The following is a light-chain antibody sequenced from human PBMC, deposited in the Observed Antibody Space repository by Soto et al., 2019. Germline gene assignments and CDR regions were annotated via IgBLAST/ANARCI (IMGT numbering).Light chain of an antibody. Sequence: DIQMTQSPSTLSASVGDRVTITCRASQSISSWLAWYQQKPGKAPKLLIYKASSLESGVPSRFSGSGSGTDFTLTISSLQPDDFATYYCQQYNSYWPTFGGGTKVQIK. J-gene: IGKJ4*01. CDR2: KAS. CDR1: QSISSW. V-gene: IGKV1-5*03. CDR3: QQYNSYWPT.